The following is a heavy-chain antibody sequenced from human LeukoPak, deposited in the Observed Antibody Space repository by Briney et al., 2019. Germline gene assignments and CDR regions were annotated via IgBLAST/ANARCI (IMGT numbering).Heavy chain of an antibody. CDR3: ACSPVLGHAFDI. V-gene: IGHV1-2*02. Sequence: VSVKVSCKASGYTFTGYYMHWVRQAPGQGLEWMGWINPNSGGTNYAQKFQGRVTMTRDTSISTAYMELSRLRSDDTAVYYCACSPVLGHAFDIWGQGTMVTVSS. CDR2: INPNSGGT. J-gene: IGHJ3*02. D-gene: IGHD2-21*01. CDR1: GYTFTGYY.